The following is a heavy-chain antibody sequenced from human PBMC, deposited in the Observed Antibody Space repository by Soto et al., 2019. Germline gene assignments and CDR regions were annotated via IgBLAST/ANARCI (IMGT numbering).Heavy chain of an antibody. CDR2: VKQDGSER. CDR3: ARAGL. J-gene: IGHJ4*02. V-gene: IGHV3-7*01. D-gene: IGHD3-10*01. Sequence: VQLVESGGGLVQPGGSLRLSCAASGFTLSGHWMSWVRQAPGKGPEWVASVKQDGSERYYVDSVKGRFTISRDNAKNSLYLQMDRLKVEDTAVYYCARAGLWGQGTLVTVSS. CDR1: GFTLSGHW.